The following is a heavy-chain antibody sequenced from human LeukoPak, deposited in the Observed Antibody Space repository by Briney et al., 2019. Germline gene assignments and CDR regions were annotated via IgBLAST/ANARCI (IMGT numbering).Heavy chain of an antibody. CDR2: IYYSGST. D-gene: IGHD3-10*01. CDR1: GGSISSYY. J-gene: IGHJ4*02. CDR3: ARALGSGSQT. Sequence: PSETLSLTCTVSGGSISSYYWSWIRQPPGKGLEWIGYIYYSGSTNYNPSLKSRVTISVDTSKNQFSLKLSSVTAADTAVYYCARALGSGSQTWGQGTLVTVSS. V-gene: IGHV4-59*01.